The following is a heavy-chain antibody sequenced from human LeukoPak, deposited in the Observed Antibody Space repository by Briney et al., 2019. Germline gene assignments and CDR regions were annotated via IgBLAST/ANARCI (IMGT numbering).Heavy chain of an antibody. J-gene: IGHJ5*01. CDR3: ARDGGFGGPGGDNWFDS. CDR2: IYSDGGT. Sequence: GGSLRLSCAASGFTVSAKYMSWVRQGPGKGLDWISSIYSDGGTNYADSVKGRFTISRDNSKNTLYLQMNSLRPEVTAVYYCARDGGFGGPGGDNWFDSWGQGALVTVSS. D-gene: IGHD3-16*01. V-gene: IGHV3-66*02. CDR1: GFTVSAKY.